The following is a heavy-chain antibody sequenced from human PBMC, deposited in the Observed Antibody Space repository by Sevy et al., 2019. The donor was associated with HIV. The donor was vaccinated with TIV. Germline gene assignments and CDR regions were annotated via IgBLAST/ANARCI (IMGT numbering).Heavy chain of an antibody. CDR1: GFTFTDYD. V-gene: IGHV3-13*01. CDR2: ISPVDDT. Sequence: GGSLRLSCAASGFTFTDYDMHWVRQGSGRGLEWVSGISPVDDTNYPDFLKGRFTISRENAKKSLFLQINSLRAEDTAVYYCVRASGTFDSYWYFDLWGRGTLVTVSS. CDR3: VRASGTFDSYWYFDL. D-gene: IGHD1-26*01. J-gene: IGHJ2*01.